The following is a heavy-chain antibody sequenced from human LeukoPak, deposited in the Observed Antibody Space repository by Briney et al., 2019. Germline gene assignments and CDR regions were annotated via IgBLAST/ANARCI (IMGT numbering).Heavy chain of an antibody. J-gene: IGHJ4*02. Sequence: KPGASVTVSCKASGYTFTGYYMHWVRQAPGQGFEWMGWINPNSGDTNYAQKFQGRVTMTRDTSISTAHMELSRLRSDDTAVYYCARANPLYCSSTTCLFDYWGQGTLVTVSS. CDR1: GYTFTGYY. D-gene: IGHD2-2*01. V-gene: IGHV1-2*02. CDR3: ARANPLYCSSTTCLFDY. CDR2: INPNSGDT.